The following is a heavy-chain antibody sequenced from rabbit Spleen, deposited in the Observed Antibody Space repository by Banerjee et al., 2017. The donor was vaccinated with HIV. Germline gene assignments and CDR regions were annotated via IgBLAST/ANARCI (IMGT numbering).Heavy chain of an antibody. CDR2: IDTSDGDT. J-gene: IGHJ4*01. D-gene: IGHD4-1*01. CDR1: GFSFSSNW. CDR3: ARDLAGVIGWNFSL. V-gene: IGHV1S45*01. Sequence: LEESGGGLVKPGGTLTLTCTVSGFSFSSNWICWVRQAPVKGLEWIACIDTSDGDTDYANWPKGRFTISKASSTTVTLQMTSLTAADTATYCCARDLAGVIGWNFSLWCPGTLVTVS.